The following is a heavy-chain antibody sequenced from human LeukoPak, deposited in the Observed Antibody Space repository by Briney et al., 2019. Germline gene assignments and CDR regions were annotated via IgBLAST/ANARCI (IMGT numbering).Heavy chain of an antibody. D-gene: IGHD2-15*01. J-gene: IGHJ4*02. V-gene: IGHV4-39*01. Sequence: ASETLSLTCTVSGGSISSSSYYRGWIRQPPGKGLEWIGSIYYSGSTYYNPSLKSRVTISVDTSKNQFSLKLSSVTAADTAVYYCARHGYCSGGSCPGKVDYWGQGTLVTVSS. CDR3: ARHGYCSGGSCPGKVDY. CDR2: IYYSGST. CDR1: GGSISSSSYY.